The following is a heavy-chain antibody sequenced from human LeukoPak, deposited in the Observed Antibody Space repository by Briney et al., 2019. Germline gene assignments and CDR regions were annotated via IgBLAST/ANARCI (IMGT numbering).Heavy chain of an antibody. CDR3: ARVGASYSFDY. J-gene: IGHJ4*02. CDR2: IYYSGGT. CDR1: GGSISSYY. V-gene: IGHV4-59*08. D-gene: IGHD1-26*01. Sequence: SETLSLTCTVSGGSISSYYWSWIRQPPGKGLEWIGYIYYSGGTNYNPPLKSRVTISVDTSKNQFSLKLSSVTAADTAVYYCARVGASYSFDYWGQGTLVTVSS.